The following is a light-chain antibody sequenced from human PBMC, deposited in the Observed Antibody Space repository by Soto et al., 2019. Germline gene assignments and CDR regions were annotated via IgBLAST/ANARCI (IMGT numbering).Light chain of an antibody. CDR1: SSNIGNNY. V-gene: IGLV1-51*01. Sequence: QSVLTQPPSVSAAPGQKVTISCSGSSSNIGNNYVSWYQHLPGTAPKVVIYDNNERPSGIPDRFSGSKSGTSATLGITGLQTGDDADYYCATWDTSLSAVVFGGGTKLTVL. CDR3: ATWDTSLSAVV. J-gene: IGLJ2*01. CDR2: DNN.